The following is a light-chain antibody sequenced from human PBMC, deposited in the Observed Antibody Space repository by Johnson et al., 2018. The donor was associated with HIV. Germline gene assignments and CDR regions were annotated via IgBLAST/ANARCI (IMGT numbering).Light chain of an antibody. Sequence: QSVLTQSPSVSAAPGQKVTISCSGSSSNIGNNYVSWYQQVPGTAPKLLIYDNNRRPSGIPDRFSASKSGTSATLGITGLQTGDEADYYCGTWDSSLSAGVFGTGTNVTVL. CDR3: GTWDSSLSAGV. CDR2: DNN. CDR1: SSNIGNNY. J-gene: IGLJ1*01. V-gene: IGLV1-51*01.